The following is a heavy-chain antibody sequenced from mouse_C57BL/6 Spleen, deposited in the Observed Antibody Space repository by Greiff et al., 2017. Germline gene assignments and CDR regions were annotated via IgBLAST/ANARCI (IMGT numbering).Heavy chain of an antibody. CDR1: GYTFTDYN. D-gene: IGHD2-4*01. J-gene: IGHJ3*01. Sequence: EVQLQESGPELVKPGASVKMSCKASGYTFTDYNMHWVKQSHGKSLEWIGYINPNNGGTSYNQKFKGKATLTVNKSSSTAYMELRSLTSEDSAVYYCASYDYDVRFAYWGQGTLVTVSA. CDR2: INPNNGGT. CDR3: ASYDYDVRFAY. V-gene: IGHV1-22*01.